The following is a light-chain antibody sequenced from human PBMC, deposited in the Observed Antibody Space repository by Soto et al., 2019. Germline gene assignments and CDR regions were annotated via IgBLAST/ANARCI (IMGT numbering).Light chain of an antibody. CDR2: LGS. V-gene: IGKV2-28*01. CDR3: MQALQTPIT. CDR1: QSLLHSNGYKY. Sequence: DIVMTQSPLSLPVTPGEPASISCRSSQSLLHSNGYKYLDWYLQKPGQSPQLLIYLGSNRASGVPDRFSGSGSGTDFTLKISRVEAEDVGLYYCMQALQTPITFGQGTRLEIQ. J-gene: IGKJ5*01.